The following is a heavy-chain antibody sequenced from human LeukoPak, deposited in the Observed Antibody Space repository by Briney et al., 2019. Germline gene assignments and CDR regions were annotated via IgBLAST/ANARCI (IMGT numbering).Heavy chain of an antibody. D-gene: IGHD2-2*01. CDR3: ARADRSSSSCYEFDY. Sequence: GGSLRLSCAASGVTLSDYYMSWIRQPPGKGLEWVSYIRSSGSIKFYADSVRGRFTISRDNAKNSLYLQMNSLRAEDTAVYYCARADRSSSSCYEFDYWGQGTLVTVSS. CDR1: GVTLSDYY. CDR2: IRSSGSIK. V-gene: IGHV3-11*04. J-gene: IGHJ4*02.